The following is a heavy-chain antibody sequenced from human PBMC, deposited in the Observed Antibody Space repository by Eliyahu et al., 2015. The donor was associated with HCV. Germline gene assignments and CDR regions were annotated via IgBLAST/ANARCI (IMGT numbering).Heavy chain of an antibody. CDR1: GFIFANAW. J-gene: IGHJ4*02. CDR3: TTRQTSEITGG. V-gene: IGHV3-15*01. CDR2: IKAKANGGAT. D-gene: IGHD2-8*02. Sequence: EVQLVESGGGLVKPGGSLRLSCAASGFIFANAWMXWVRQAPGKGLEWVGRIKAKANGGATDYAAPVKGRFTIWRDNSENMFFLQMSSLKIEXTGIYYCTTRQTSEITGGWGQGTLVTVSS.